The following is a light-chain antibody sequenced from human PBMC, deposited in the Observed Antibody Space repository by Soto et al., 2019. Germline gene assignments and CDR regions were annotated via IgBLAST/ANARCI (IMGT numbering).Light chain of an antibody. CDR3: GSRDDSLNGWV. J-gene: IGLJ3*02. CDR2: SDD. Sequence: QPVLTQSPSASGTPGQRVTISCSGGSSNIGSNTVSWYQQLPGTAPKLLIYSDDQRPSGVPDRFSGSKSGTSASLAISGLQSDDEAEYYCGSRDDSLNGWVFGGGTKLTVL. CDR1: SSNIGSNT. V-gene: IGLV1-44*01.